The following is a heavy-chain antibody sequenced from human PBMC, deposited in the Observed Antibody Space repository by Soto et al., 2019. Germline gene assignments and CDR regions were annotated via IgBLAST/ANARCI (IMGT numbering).Heavy chain of an antibody. J-gene: IGHJ3*02. CDR3: ARDEGSDAFDI. Sequence: GGSLRLSCAASGFTFSSYDMHWVRQATGKGLEWVSAIGTAGDTYYPGSVKGRFTISRENAKNSLYLQMNSLRAGDTAVDYCARDEGSDAFDIWGQGTMVTVSS. CDR1: GFTFSSYD. V-gene: IGHV3-13*01. D-gene: IGHD1-26*01. CDR2: IGTAGDT.